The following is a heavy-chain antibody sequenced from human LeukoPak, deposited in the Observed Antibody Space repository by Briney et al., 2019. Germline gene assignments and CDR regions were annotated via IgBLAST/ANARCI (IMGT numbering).Heavy chain of an antibody. V-gene: IGHV3-7*01. CDR3: ARETRDHYYDSSGYYYDRVTFDY. CDR2: IKQDGSEK. J-gene: IGHJ4*02. CDR1: GFTFSSYW. D-gene: IGHD3-22*01. Sequence: GSLRLSCAASGFTFSSYWMSWVRQAPGKGLEWVANIKQDGSEKYYVDSVKGRFTISRDNAKNSLYLQMNSLRAEDTAVYYCARETRDHYYDSSGYYYDRVTFDYWGQGTLVTVSS.